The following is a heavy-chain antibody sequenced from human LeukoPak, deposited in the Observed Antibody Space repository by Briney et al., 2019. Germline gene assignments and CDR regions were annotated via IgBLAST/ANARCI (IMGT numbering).Heavy chain of an antibody. D-gene: IGHD2-2*01. V-gene: IGHV4-34*01. CDR1: GGSFSGYY. CDR3: ARKDCSSTSCPDFDY. J-gene: IGHJ4*02. CDR2: INHSGST. Sequence: PSETLSLTCAVYGGSFSGYYWSLIRQPPGKGLEWIGEINHSGSTNYNPSLKSRVTISVDTSKNQFSLKLSSVTAADTAVYYCARKDCSSTSCPDFDYWGQGTLVTVSS.